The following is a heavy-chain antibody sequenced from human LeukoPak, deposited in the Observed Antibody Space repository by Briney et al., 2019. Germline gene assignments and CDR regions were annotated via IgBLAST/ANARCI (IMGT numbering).Heavy chain of an antibody. V-gene: IGHV3-23*01. CDR2: ISGSGGST. CDR1: GFTFSNYG. Sequence: GTLRLSCAASGFTFSNYGMSWVRQAPGKGLEWVSVISGSGGSTYYADSVKGRFTISSDNSKNTLYLQMNSLRAEDTAVYYCARDRSGYYNWNAYDAFDIWGQGTMVTVSS. CDR3: ARDRSGYYNWNAYDAFDI. D-gene: IGHD1-20*01. J-gene: IGHJ3*02.